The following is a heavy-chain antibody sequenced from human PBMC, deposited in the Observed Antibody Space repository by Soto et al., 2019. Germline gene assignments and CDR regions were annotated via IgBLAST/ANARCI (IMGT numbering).Heavy chain of an antibody. J-gene: IGHJ6*02. CDR3: ARVARGSGYHYYYYGMDV. D-gene: IGHD3-22*01. Sequence: SETLSLTCAVYGGSFSGYYWSWIRQPPGKGLEWIGEINHSGSTNYNPSLKSRVTISVDTSKNQFSLKLSSVTDADTAVYYCARVARGSGYHYYYYGMDVWGQGTTVX. V-gene: IGHV4-34*01. CDR2: INHSGST. CDR1: GGSFSGYY.